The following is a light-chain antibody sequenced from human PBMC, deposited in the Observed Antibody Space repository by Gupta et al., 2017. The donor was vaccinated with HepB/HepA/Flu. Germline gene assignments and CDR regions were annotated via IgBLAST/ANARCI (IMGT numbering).Light chain of an antibody. CDR2: DGN. J-gene: IGLJ1*01. V-gene: IGLV2-11*01. Sequence: QSALTQPRSVSGSPGRSVTITCTGTSSDVGGYKYVSWYQQHPGKAPKVMIYDGNKRPSGGPDRFSGSKSGNTASLTISGLQAEDEADYYCCSYAGSYIHYVFGIGTKVTVL. CDR1: SSDVGGYKY. CDR3: CSYAGSYIHYV.